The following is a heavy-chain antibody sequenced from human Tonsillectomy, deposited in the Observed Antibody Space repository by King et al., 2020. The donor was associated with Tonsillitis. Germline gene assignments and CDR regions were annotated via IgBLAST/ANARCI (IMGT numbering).Heavy chain of an antibody. Sequence: VQLVESGGGVVQPGRSLRLSCAASGFTFSSYAMHWVRQAPGKGLEWVALISYDGSNKYYADSVKGRFTISRDSSKNTLYLQMNSLRPKDTAIYYCARYDDNSIFDYWGQGTLVTISS. CDR3: ARYDDNSIFDY. J-gene: IGHJ4*02. V-gene: IGHV3-30*01. CDR1: GFTFSSYA. CDR2: ISYDGSNK. D-gene: IGHD4-23*01.